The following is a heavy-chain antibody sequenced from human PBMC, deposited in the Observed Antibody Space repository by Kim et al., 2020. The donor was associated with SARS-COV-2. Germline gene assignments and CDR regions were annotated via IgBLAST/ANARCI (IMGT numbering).Heavy chain of an antibody. CDR2: ISGSGGST. D-gene: IGHD2-2*01. V-gene: IGHV3-23*01. J-gene: IGHJ4*02. CDR3: AKEALGYCSSTSCYGGFDY. CDR1: GFTFSSYA. Sequence: GGSLRLSCAASGFTFSSYAMSWVRQAPGKGLEWVSAISGSGGSTYYADSVKGRFTISRDNSKNTLYLQMNSLRAEDTAVYYCAKEALGYCSSTSCYGGFDYWGQGTLVTVSS.